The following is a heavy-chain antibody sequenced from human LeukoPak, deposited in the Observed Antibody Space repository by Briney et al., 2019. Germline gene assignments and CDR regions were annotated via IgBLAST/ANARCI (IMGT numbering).Heavy chain of an antibody. D-gene: IGHD3-10*01. CDR1: GFSLSTGGVG. CDR3: AHSYYFGSRSYYNVWFAP. V-gene: IGHV2-5*02. J-gene: IGHJ5*02. CDR2: IYRDDEK. Sequence: SGPALVKPTQTLTLTCTFSGFSLSTGGVGVGWIRQSQGKALQWLALIYRDDEKYYSPSLKSRLSISRDTSRNQVVLTMTNMDPLDTATYFCAHSYYFGSRSYYNVWFAPWGLGTLVTVSS.